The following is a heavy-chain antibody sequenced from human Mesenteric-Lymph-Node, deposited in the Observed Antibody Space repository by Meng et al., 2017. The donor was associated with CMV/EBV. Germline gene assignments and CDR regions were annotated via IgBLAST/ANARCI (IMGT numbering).Heavy chain of an antibody. Sequence: GESPKISCAASGFTFHDYTMHWVRQAPGKGLEWVSLSSWDGGSIYYADAVKGRFTISRDNSKNSLYLQMISLRTEDTALYYCAKGDHRGGDYVDAFDVWGQGTMVTVSS. D-gene: IGHD4-17*01. CDR1: GFTFHDYT. CDR2: SSWDGGSI. V-gene: IGHV3-43*01. J-gene: IGHJ3*01. CDR3: AKGDHRGGDYVDAFDV.